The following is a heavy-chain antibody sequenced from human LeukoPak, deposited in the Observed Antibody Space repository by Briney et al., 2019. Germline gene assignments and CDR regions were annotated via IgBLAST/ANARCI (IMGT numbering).Heavy chain of an antibody. CDR2: IIPIFGTA. V-gene: IGHV1-69*05. CDR3: ARDKLVQGYFDKTPEVGSDY. CDR1: GGTFSSYA. Sequence: SVKVSCKASGGTFSSYAISWVRQAPGQGLEWMGRIIPIFGTANYAQKFQGRVTITTDESTSTAYMELSSLRSEDTAVYYCARDKLVQGYFDKTPEVGSDYWGQGTLVTVSS. J-gene: IGHJ4*02. D-gene: IGHD3-9*01.